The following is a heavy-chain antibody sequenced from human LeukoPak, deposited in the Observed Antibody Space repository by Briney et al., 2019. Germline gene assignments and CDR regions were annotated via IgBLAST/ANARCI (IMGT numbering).Heavy chain of an antibody. CDR2: INHSRST. J-gene: IGHJ5*02. CDR3: ARALRGCSGGSCRKNWLDP. CDR1: GGSFSGYY. Sequence: SETLSLTCAVYGGSFSGYYWSWIRQPPGKGLEWIGEINHSRSTNYNPSLKSRVTISVDTSKNQFSLKLSSVTAADTAVYYCARALRGCSGGSCRKNWLDPWGQGTLVTVSS. V-gene: IGHV4-34*01. D-gene: IGHD2-15*01.